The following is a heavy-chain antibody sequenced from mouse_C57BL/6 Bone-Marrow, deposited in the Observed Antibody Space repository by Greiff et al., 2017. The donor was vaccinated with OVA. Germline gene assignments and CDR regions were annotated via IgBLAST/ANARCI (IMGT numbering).Heavy chain of an antibody. CDR1: GYTFTSYW. CDR3: AREDYYGSSLGY. D-gene: IGHD1-1*01. CDR2: IDPNSGGT. J-gene: IGHJ2*01. Sequence: QVQLKQPGAELVKPGASVKLSCKASGYTFTSYWMHWVKQRPGRGLEWIGRIDPNSGGTKYTEKFKSKATLTVDKPSSTAYMQLSSLTSEDSAVYYCAREDYYGSSLGYWGQGTTLTVSS. V-gene: IGHV1-72*01.